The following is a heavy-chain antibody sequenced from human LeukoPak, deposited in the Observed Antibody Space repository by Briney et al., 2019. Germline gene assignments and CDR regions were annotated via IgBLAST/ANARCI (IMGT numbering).Heavy chain of an antibody. J-gene: IGHJ3*02. CDR1: GFTFSSYG. CDR2: IRYDGSNK. D-gene: IGHD1-26*01. CDR3: AXXXMGGGGSYPKLDAFDI. Sequence: PGGSLRPSCAASGFTFSSYGMHWVRQAPGKGLEWVAFIRYDGSNKYYADSVKGRFTISRDNSKNTLYLQMNSLRAEDTAVYYCAXXXMGGGGSYPKLDAFDIWGQGTMVTVSS. V-gene: IGHV3-30*02.